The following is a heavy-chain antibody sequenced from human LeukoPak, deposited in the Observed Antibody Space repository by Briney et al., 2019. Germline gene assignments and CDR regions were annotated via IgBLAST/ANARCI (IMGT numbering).Heavy chain of an antibody. J-gene: IGHJ4*02. CDR3: ASSQQLWFARFDY. D-gene: IGHD5-18*01. V-gene: IGHV3-48*03. CDR1: GFTFSSYE. Sequence: GGSLRLSCAASGFTFSSYEMNWVRQAPGKGLEWASYISSSGSTIYYADSVKGRFTISRDNAKNSLYLQMNSLRAEDTAVYYCASSQQLWFARFDYWGQGTLVTVSS. CDR2: ISSSGSTI.